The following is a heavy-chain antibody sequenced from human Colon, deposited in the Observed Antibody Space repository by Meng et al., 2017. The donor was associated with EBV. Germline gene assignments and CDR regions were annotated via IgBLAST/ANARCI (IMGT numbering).Heavy chain of an antibody. CDR2: IHHSGSA. Sequence: QGPLQESGPGLVEPSQTLSLTCTVSGGSMSSGNYYWSWIRQPPGKGLEWIGYIHHSGSAYYNPSLKSRVSISVDTSKHQFSLNLNSMTAADTAVYYCASFDHIPRRNYFDYWGQGTLVTVSS. V-gene: IGHV4-30-4*01. J-gene: IGHJ4*02. CDR3: ASFDHIPRRNYFDY. D-gene: IGHD2-21*01. CDR1: GGSMSSGNYY.